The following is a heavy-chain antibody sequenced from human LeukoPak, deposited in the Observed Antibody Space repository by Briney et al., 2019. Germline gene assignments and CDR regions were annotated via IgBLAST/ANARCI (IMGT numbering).Heavy chain of an antibody. J-gene: IGHJ4*02. Sequence: PGGSLRLSCAVSGFTLSGHAMSWVREAPGKGLEWVSGIINVGNTYYADAVKGRFTISRDNAKTTLYLQMNSLRAEDTAVYYCARGLVHDTSGYYSDYWGQGTLVTVSS. CDR1: GFTLSGHA. CDR2: IINVGNT. V-gene: IGHV3-23*01. D-gene: IGHD3-22*01. CDR3: ARGLVHDTSGYYSDY.